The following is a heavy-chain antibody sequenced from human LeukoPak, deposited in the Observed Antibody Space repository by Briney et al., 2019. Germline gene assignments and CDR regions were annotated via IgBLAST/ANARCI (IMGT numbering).Heavy chain of an antibody. V-gene: IGHV4-4*07. D-gene: IGHD3-10*01. CDR3: TRDSGTTGEVKFDP. Sequence: SETLSLTCTVSGGSISKQYWTWVRQSAGKGLEWTGRIYGDGTITYNPSLRSRVTMSLDTSKNQFSLRLTSVTAADTAMYYCTRDSGTTGEVKFDPWGQGTLVTVSS. J-gene: IGHJ5*02. CDR2: IYGDGTI. CDR1: GGSISKQY.